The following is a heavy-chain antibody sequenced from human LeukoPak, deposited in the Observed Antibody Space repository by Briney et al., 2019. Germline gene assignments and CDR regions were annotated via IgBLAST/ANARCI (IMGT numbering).Heavy chain of an antibody. J-gene: IGHJ4*02. D-gene: IGHD7-27*01. CDR1: GGTFSSYA. Sequence: SVKVSCKASGGTFSSYAISWVRQAPGQGLEWMGGIIPIFGTANYAQKFQGRVTITADESTSTAYMELSSLRSEDTAVYYCARTGDLGLAFDYWGQGTLVTVSS. CDR2: IIPIFGTA. V-gene: IGHV1-69*13. CDR3: ARTGDLGLAFDY.